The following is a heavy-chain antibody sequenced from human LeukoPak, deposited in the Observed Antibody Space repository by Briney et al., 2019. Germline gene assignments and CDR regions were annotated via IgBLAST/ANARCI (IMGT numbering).Heavy chain of an antibody. V-gene: IGHV3-15*01. CDR3: AKDREYDFWSGYHVFDY. J-gene: IGHJ4*02. Sequence: GGSLRLSCAASGFTFSNAWMSWVRQAPGKGLEWVGRIKSKTDGGTTDYAAPVKGRFTISRDDSKNTLYLQMNSLRAEDTAVYYCAKDREYDFWSGYHVFDYWGQGTLVTVSS. D-gene: IGHD3-3*01. CDR2: IKSKTDGGTT. CDR1: GFTFSNAW.